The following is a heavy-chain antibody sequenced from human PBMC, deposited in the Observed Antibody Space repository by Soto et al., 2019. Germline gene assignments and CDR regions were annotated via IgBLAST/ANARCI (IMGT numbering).Heavy chain of an antibody. V-gene: IGHV1-2*02. Sequence: VASVKVSCKASGYTFTGYYMHWVRQAPGQGLEWMGWINPNSGGTNYAQKFQGRVTMTRDTSISTAYMELTRLTSDDTAIYYCARGDSTDCSNGVCSFFYNHDMDVWGQGTTVTVSS. CDR3: ARGDSTDCSNGVCSFFYNHDMDV. CDR2: INPNSGGT. CDR1: GYTFTGYY. J-gene: IGHJ6*02. D-gene: IGHD2-8*01.